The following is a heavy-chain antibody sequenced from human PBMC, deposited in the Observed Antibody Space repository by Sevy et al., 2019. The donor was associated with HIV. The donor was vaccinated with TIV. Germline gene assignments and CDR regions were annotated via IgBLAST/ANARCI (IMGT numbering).Heavy chain of an antibody. J-gene: IGHJ4*02. CDR3: ASGGYYDSSGSVPFDY. CDR1: GGSISSGGYS. CDR2: IYHRGST. V-gene: IGHV4-30-2*01. D-gene: IGHD3-22*01. Sequence: SETLSLTCAVSGGSISSGGYSWSWIRQPPGKGLEWIGYIYHRGSTYYNPSLKSRVTISVDRSKNQFSLKLSSVTAADTAVCYCASGGYYDSSGSVPFDYWGQGTLVTVSS.